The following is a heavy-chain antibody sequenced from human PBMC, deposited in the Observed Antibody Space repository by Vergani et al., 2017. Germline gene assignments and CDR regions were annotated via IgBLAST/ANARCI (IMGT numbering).Heavy chain of an antibody. CDR1: GYTLTELS. CDR3: ATILRGYGYGAPLLYYYYMDV. V-gene: IGHV1-24*01. Sequence: QVQLVQSGAEVKKPGASVKVSCKVSGYTLTELSMHWVRHAPGKGLEWLGGFDPEDGETIYAQKCQGRVTMTEDTSTDTAYMELSNLRSEDTAVYYCATILRGYGYGAPLLYYYYMDVWGKGTTVTVSS. J-gene: IGHJ6*03. CDR2: FDPEDGET. D-gene: IGHD5-18*01.